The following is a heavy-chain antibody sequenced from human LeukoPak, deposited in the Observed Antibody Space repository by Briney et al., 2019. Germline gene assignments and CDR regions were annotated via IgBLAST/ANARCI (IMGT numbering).Heavy chain of an antibody. CDR2: ISAYNGNT. Sequence: ASVKVSCKASGYTFTSYGTSWVRQAPGQGLEWMGWISAYNGNTNYAQKLQGRVTMTTDTSTSTAYMELRSLRSDGTAVYYCARDKYCSSTSCYRYGMDVWGKGTTVTVSS. D-gene: IGHD2-2*02. CDR1: GYTFTSYG. V-gene: IGHV1-18*04. CDR3: ARDKYCSSTSCYRYGMDV. J-gene: IGHJ6*04.